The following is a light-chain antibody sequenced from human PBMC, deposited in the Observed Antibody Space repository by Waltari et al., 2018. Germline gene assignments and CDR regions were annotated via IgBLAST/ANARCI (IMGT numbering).Light chain of an antibody. Sequence: QSALTQPASVSGSPGQSITISCSGTDTYVGAYYFISWYQQHPGKAPHLIIYEGSNRPSGISNRFSASKSGNTASLTISGLQAEDEADYYCSSYTTSSAPGVFGTGTRVTVL. J-gene: IGLJ1*01. V-gene: IGLV2-14*01. CDR3: SSYTTSSAPGV. CDR2: EGS. CDR1: DTYVGAYYF.